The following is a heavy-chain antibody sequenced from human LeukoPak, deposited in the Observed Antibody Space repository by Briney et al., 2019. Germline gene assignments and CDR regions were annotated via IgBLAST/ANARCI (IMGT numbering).Heavy chain of an antibody. D-gene: IGHD6-19*01. Sequence: GGSLRLSCAASGFTFSSYEMNWVRQAPGKGLEWVSYISSSGSTIYYADSVKGRFTISRDNPKNSLYLQMNSLRDEDTAVYYCARGQWLAFDYWGQGTLVTVSS. CDR2: ISSSGSTI. CDR3: ARGQWLAFDY. V-gene: IGHV3-48*03. CDR1: GFTFSSYE. J-gene: IGHJ4*02.